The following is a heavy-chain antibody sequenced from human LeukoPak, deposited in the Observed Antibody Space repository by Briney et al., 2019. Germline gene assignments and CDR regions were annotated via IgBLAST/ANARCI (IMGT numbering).Heavy chain of an antibody. CDR1: GFTFSSYG. CDR3: ARGSGWYKAVDY. D-gene: IGHD6-19*01. V-gene: IGHV3-53*01. J-gene: IGHJ4*02. Sequence: PGRSLRLSCAASGFTFSSYGMHWVRQAPGKGLGWVSVIYSGGSSYYADSVKGRFTISRDNSKNTLYLQMNSLRAEDTAVYYCARGSGWYKAVDYWGQGTLVTVSS. CDR2: IYSGGSS.